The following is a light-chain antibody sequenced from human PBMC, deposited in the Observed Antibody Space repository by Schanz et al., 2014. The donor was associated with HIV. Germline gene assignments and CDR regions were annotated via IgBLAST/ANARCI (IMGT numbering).Light chain of an antibody. V-gene: IGKV3-15*01. CDR3: QQYNNWPPRIT. CDR1: QSVSSY. CDR2: DAS. Sequence: EFVLTQSPATLSLSPGERATLSCRASQSVSSYLAWYQQKPGQAPRLLIYDASNRATGVPARFSGSGSGTEFTLTISSLQSEDFAVYYCQQYNNWPPRITFGGGTKVEIK. J-gene: IGKJ4*01.